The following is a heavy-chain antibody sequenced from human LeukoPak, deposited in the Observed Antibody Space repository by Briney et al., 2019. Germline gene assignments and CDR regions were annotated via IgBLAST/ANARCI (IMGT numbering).Heavy chain of an antibody. CDR2: ISPVDSDT. V-gene: IGHV5-51*01. CDR3: ARVRLDYDYVWGSYRAPSYYYYMDV. CDR1: GYSLTNYW. J-gene: IGHJ6*03. Sequence: GESLKISCKGSGYSLTNYWIGWVRQMPGKGLEWMGIISPVDSDTRYSQSFQVQVTISVDKSISTAYLQWNSLKASDTAMYYCARVRLDYDYVWGSYRAPSYYYYMDVWGKGTTVTVSS. D-gene: IGHD3-16*02.